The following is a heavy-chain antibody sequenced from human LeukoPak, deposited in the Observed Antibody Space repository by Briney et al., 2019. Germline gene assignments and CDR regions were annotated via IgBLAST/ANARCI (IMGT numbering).Heavy chain of an antibody. CDR3: AKAPFSRWYGMDV. J-gene: IGHJ6*02. V-gene: IGHV3-9*01. CDR2: ISWNSGRI. D-gene: IGHD2-15*01. CDR1: GFTLDDYA. Sequence: GWSLRLSCAASGFTLDDYAMHWVRQAPGKGLAWVSGISWNSGRIGYADSVKGRFTICRDNAKNSLYLQMNSLRAEDTALYYCAKAPFSRWYGMDVWGQGTTVTVSS.